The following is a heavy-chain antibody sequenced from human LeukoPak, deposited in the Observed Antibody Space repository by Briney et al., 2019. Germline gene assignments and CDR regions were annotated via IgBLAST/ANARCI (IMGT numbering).Heavy chain of an antibody. Sequence: ASVKVSCKVSGYTLTELSMHWVRQAPGKGLEWMGGFDPEDGETIYAQKFQGRVTMTEDTSTDTAYMELSSLRSEDTAVYYCATVVTASLRSSWYEFDYWGQGTLVTVSS. J-gene: IGHJ4*02. CDR1: GYTLTELS. V-gene: IGHV1-24*01. CDR2: FDPEDGET. CDR3: ATVVTASLRSSWYEFDY. D-gene: IGHD6-13*01.